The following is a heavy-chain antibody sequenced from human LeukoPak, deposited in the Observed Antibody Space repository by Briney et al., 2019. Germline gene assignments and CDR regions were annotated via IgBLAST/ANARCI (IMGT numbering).Heavy chain of an antibody. V-gene: IGHV3-30-3*01. J-gene: IGHJ6*02. CDR3: ARQGGKDPAAGLYYYYYGMDV. CDR2: ISYDGSNK. Sequence: GGSLRLSCAASGFTFSSYAMRWVRQAPGKGLEWVAVISYDGSNKYYADSVKGRFTISRDNSKNTLYLQMNSLRAEDTAVYYCARQGGKDPAAGLYYYYYGMDVWGQGTTVTVSS. CDR1: GFTFSSYA. D-gene: IGHD6-13*01.